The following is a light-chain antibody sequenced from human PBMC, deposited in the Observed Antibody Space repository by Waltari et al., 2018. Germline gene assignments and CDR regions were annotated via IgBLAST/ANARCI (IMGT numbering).Light chain of an antibody. J-gene: IGLJ3*02. CDR1: RSNIGSNS. CDR2: FTD. CDR3: ASWEASLNGWV. Sequence: QSVLTQPPSASGTPGQRVTISCSGGRSNIGSNSVNWFQQLPGTAPRLFIYFTDQRPSGGPGLFSGSKSGTSASLAISGLQAGDEADYYCASWEASLNGWVFGGGTKLTVL. V-gene: IGLV1-44*01.